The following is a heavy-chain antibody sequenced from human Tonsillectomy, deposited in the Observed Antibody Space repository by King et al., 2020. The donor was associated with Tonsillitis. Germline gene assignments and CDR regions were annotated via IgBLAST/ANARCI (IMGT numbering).Heavy chain of an antibody. D-gene: IGHD3-3*01. J-gene: IGHJ4*02. CDR3: ARGPSAISGVVITPPPYFDF. Sequence: HVQLQQWGAGLLKPSETLSLTCAVYGGSFSDYSWSWIRQPPGKGLEWIGEINHGGGTYYNPSLKSRVTISVDTSKNQFSLRMSSVTAADTAVYYCARGPSAISGVVITPPPYFDFWGQGTLVTVSS. CDR1: GGSFSDYS. V-gene: IGHV4-34*01. CDR2: INHGGGT.